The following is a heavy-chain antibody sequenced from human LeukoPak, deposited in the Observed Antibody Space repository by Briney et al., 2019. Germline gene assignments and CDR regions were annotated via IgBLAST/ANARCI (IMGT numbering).Heavy chain of an antibody. J-gene: IGHJ3*02. V-gene: IGHV1-3*01. CDR3: ARFERERAFDI. Sequence: ASVKVSCKASGYTFTSYAMHWARQAPGQRLEWMGWINAGNGSTKYSQKFQGRVTITRDTSASTAYMELSGLRSEDTAVYYCARFERERAFDIWGQGTMVTVSS. D-gene: IGHD1-1*01. CDR2: INAGNGST. CDR1: GYTFTSYA.